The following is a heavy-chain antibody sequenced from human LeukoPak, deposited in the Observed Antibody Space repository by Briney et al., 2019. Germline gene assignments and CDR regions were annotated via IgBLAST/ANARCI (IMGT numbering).Heavy chain of an antibody. D-gene: IGHD6-19*01. Sequence: SETLSLTRTVSGGSISSSSYYWGWIRQPPGKGLEWIGSIYYSGSTYYNPSLKSRVTISVDTSKNQFSLKLSSVTAADTAVYYCARPGSSGWDYFDYWGQGTLVTVSS. J-gene: IGHJ4*02. V-gene: IGHV4-39*01. CDR1: GGSISSSSYY. CDR2: IYYSGST. CDR3: ARPGSSGWDYFDY.